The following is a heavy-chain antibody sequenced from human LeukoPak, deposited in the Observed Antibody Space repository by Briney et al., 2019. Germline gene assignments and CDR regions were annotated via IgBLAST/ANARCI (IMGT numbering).Heavy chain of an antibody. CDR3: ARDWGRKYFDY. D-gene: IGHD1-14*01. CDR1: GFTFSSYS. CDR2: ISSSSSYI. Sequence: PGGSLRLSCAASGFTFSSYSMNWVRQAPGKGLEWVSSISSSSSYIYYADSVKGRFTISRDNAKNSLYLEVNSLRAEDTAVYYCARDWGRKYFDYWGQGTLVTASS. V-gene: IGHV3-21*01. J-gene: IGHJ4*02.